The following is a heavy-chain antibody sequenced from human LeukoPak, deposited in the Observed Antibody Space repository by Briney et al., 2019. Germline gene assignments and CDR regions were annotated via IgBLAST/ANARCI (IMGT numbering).Heavy chain of an antibody. V-gene: IGHV4-34*01. Sequence: SETLSLTCAVYGGSFSGYYWSWIRQPPGKGLEWIGSIYYTGTTYYKPSLKSRVTISVDRSKNQFSLKLSSVTAADTAVYYCASPHYSSGSYYGFDIWGQGRMVTVSS. D-gene: IGHD3-10*01. CDR3: ASPHYSSGSYYGFDI. CDR1: GGSFSGYY. J-gene: IGHJ3*02. CDR2: IYYTGTT.